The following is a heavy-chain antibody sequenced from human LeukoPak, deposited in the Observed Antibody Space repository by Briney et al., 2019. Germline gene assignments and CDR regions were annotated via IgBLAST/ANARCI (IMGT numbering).Heavy chain of an antibody. D-gene: IGHD4-17*01. CDR1: GGSISSSSYY. CDR2: IYYSGST. J-gene: IGHJ4*02. V-gene: IGHV4-39*01. CDR3: ARPIDYAGPFDY. Sequence: KPSETLSLTCTVSGGSISSSSYYWGWIRQPPGKGLEWIGSIYYSGSTYYNPSLKSRVTISVDTSKNQSSLKLSSVTAADTAVYYCARPIDYAGPFDYWGQGTLVTVSS.